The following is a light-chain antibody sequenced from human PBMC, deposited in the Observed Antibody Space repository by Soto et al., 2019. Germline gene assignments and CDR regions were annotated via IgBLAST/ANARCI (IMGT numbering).Light chain of an antibody. CDR1: QSVSSSY. CDR3: QQYGSSPLT. V-gene: IGKV3-20*01. CDR2: GAS. Sequence: EIVLTQSPGTLSLSPGERATLSCRASQSVSSSYLAWYQQKPGQAPRLLIYGASSRATGIPHRFSGSGSGTDFSRTISRLETEDFAVYYCQQYGSSPLTFGPGTKVDIK. J-gene: IGKJ3*01.